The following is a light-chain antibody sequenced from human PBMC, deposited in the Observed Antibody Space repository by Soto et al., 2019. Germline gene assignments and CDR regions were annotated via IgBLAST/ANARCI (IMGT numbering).Light chain of an antibody. Sequence: QSVLTQPPSASGTPGQRVTISCSGSSSNIGGYTVNWYQQLPGTAPKLLIYNNNQRPSGVPDRFSGSKSGTSASLAISGLQSEDEADYYCAAWDDSLNGVVFGGGTKVTGL. CDR1: SSNIGGYT. CDR2: NNN. V-gene: IGLV1-44*01. J-gene: IGLJ2*01. CDR3: AAWDDSLNGVV.